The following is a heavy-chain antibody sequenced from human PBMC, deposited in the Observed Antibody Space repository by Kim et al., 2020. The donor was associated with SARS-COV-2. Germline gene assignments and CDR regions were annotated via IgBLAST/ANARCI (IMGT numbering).Heavy chain of an antibody. CDR3: ARQHDILTGPRRPFYYYYGMDV. J-gene: IGHJ6*02. V-gene: IGHV4-59*08. CDR2: IYYSGST. Sequence: SETLSLTCTVSGGSISSYYWSWIRQPPGKGLEWIGYIYYSGSTNYNPSLKSRVTISVDTSKNQFSLKLSSVTAADTAVYYCARQHDILTGPRRPFYYYYGMDVWGQGTTVTVSS. CDR1: GGSISSYY. D-gene: IGHD3-9*01.